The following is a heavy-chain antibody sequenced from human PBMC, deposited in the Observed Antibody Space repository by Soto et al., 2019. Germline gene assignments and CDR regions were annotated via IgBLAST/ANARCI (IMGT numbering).Heavy chain of an antibody. J-gene: IGHJ2*01. CDR3: ARDRGEYTSSWFWYFSH. CDR2: LNIAGTI. V-gene: IGHV4-4*07. D-gene: IGHD6-13*01. CDR1: GASISSFN. Sequence: SETLSLTCSVSGASISSFNWNWVRQPAGKGPEWVGRLNIAGTINYNPSLKSRITMSMDTSKNQISLHLRSVIAADTAIYYCARDRGEYTSSWFWYFSHWGHGTLVTVSS.